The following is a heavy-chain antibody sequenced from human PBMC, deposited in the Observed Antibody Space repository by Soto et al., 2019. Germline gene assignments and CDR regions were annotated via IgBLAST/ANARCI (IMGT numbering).Heavy chain of an antibody. D-gene: IGHD5-18*01. Sequence: QVQLQESGPGLVKPSGTLSLTCAVSRGSISGTNWWSWVRQPPEKGLEWIGEIYHSGSTNYTPSLKSRVTISVDKSKNQFSLMLSSVTAAETAVYFCTFNGYYTIQYWGQGTLVTVSS. CDR1: RGSISGTNW. CDR3: TFNGYYTIQY. V-gene: IGHV4-4*02. J-gene: IGHJ4*02. CDR2: IYHSGST.